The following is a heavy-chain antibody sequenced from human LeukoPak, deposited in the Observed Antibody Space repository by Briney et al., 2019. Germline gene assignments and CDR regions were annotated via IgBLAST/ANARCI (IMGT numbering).Heavy chain of an antibody. J-gene: IGHJ4*02. CDR2: INEDGGER. D-gene: IGHD1-14*01. Sequence: PGGSLRLSCAASGFTLNRYWMSWVRQAPGKGLEWGANINEDGGERHYVDSVKGRFTISRDNAKNSLYLQMNSLRAEDTAVYYCARGGNLENWGGGTLVTVSS. CDR1: GFTLNRYW. CDR3: ARGGNLEN. V-gene: IGHV3-7*01.